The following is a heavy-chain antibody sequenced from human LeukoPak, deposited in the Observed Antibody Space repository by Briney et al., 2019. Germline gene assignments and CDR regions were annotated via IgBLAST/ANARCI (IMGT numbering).Heavy chain of an antibody. Sequence: PSETLSLTCTVSDGSTRSYYWSWIRQPPGKGLEWIGYICRSGSTNYNPSLKSRVTISVDTSKNELSLKLSSVTAADTAMYYCARNQHSYDSSGPGYWYFDLWGRGTLVTVSS. CDR3: ARNQHSYDSSGPGYWYFDL. V-gene: IGHV4-59*01. D-gene: IGHD3-22*01. CDR1: DGSTRSYY. J-gene: IGHJ2*01. CDR2: ICRSGST.